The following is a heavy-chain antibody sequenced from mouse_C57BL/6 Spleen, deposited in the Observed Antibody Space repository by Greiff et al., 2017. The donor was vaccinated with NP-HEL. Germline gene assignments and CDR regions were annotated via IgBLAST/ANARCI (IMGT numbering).Heavy chain of an antibody. J-gene: IGHJ2*01. CDR3: ASYDYDVDY. Sequence: QVQLQQPGAELVKPGASVKLSCKASGYTFTSYWMQWVKQRPGQGLEWIGEIDPSDSYTNYNQKFKGKATLTVDTSSSTAYMQLSSLTSEDSAVYYCASYDYDVDYWGQGTTLTVSS. CDR2: IDPSDSYT. D-gene: IGHD2-4*01. CDR1: GYTFTSYW. V-gene: IGHV1-50*01.